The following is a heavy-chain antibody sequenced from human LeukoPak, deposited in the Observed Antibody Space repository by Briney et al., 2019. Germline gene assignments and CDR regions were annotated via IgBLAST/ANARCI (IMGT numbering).Heavy chain of an antibody. D-gene: IGHD5-12*01. CDR1: GYTFTGYY. CDR2: IIPIFGTA. J-gene: IGHJ4*02. CDR3: ARAGYSGYEVGFDY. V-gene: IGHV1-69*06. Sequence: SVKVSCKASGYTFTGYYMHWVRQAPGQGLEWMGGIIPIFGTANYAQKFQGRVTITADKSTSTAYMELSSLRSEDTAVYYCARAGYSGYEVGFDYWGQGTLVTVSS.